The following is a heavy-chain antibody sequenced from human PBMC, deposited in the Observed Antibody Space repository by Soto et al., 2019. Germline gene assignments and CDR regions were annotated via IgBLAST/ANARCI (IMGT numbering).Heavy chain of an antibody. D-gene: IGHD6-6*01. CDR2: IYYSGST. CDR3: ARHRARNWFDP. Sequence: QLQLQESGPGLVKPSETLSLTCIVSCGSISSSSYYWGWIRQPPGKGREWIGIIYYSGSTYYNPSLKSRVTISVETSKNQFSLKLSSVTAADTAVFYCARHRARNWFDPWGQGTLVTVSS. J-gene: IGHJ5*02. CDR1: CGSISSSSYY. V-gene: IGHV4-39*01.